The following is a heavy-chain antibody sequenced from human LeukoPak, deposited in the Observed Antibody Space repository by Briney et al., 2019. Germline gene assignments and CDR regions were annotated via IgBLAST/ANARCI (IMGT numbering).Heavy chain of an antibody. CDR1: GYTFTSYG. D-gene: IGHD3-9*01. V-gene: IGHV1-18*01. CDR2: ISAYNGNT. Sequence: ASVKVSCKASGYTFTSYGISWVRQAPGQGLEWMGWISAYNGNTNYAQKLQGRVTMTTDTSTSTAYMELRSLRSDDTAVYYCARDPMYYDILTGSPAGFIYFDYWGQGTLVTVSS. J-gene: IGHJ4*02. CDR3: ARDPMYYDILTGSPAGFIYFDY.